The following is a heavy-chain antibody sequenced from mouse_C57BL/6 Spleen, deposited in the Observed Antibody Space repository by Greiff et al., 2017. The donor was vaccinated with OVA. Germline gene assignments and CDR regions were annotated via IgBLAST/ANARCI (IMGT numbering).Heavy chain of an antibody. V-gene: IGHV1-19*01. D-gene: IGHD1-1*01. Sequence: VQLQQSGPVLVKPGASVKMSCKASGYTFTDYYMNWVKQSHGKSLEWIGVINPYNGGTSYNQKFKGKATLTVDKSSSTAYMELNSLTSEDSAVYCCARSYGSSGFDDWGKGTTLTVSS. CDR1: GYTFTDYY. J-gene: IGHJ2*01. CDR3: ARSYGSSGFDD. CDR2: INPYNGGT.